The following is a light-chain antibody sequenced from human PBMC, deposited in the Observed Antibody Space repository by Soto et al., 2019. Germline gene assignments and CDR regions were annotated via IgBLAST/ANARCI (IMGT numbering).Light chain of an antibody. J-gene: IGKJ1*01. CDR2: AAS. CDR1: QSVSSNL. Sequence: DIELTLSPSTQSLSAGERASLPCRATQSVSSNLLAWYQQKPGLAPRLLIYAASSRATGIPDRFSGSGSGTDFTLTISRLEPEDFAVYFCHQYGNSPATFGQGTKVDI. CDR3: HQYGNSPAT. V-gene: IGKV3-20*01.